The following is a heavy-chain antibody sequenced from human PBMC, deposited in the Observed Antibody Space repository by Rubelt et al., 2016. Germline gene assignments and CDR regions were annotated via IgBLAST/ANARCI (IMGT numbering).Heavy chain of an antibody. CDR2: ISYDVSNK. V-gene: IGHV3-30*04. CDR3: ARVPPTVTTPNLFVDY. J-gene: IGHJ4*02. Sequence: QVQLVESGGGVVQPGRSLRLSCAASGFTFSSYAMHWVRQAPGKGLEWVAVISYDVSNKYYADSVGGSVTISQDNSKNWLYLQMNSLRAEDTAVYYGARVPPTVTTPNLFVDYWGQGTLVTVFS. D-gene: IGHD4-17*01. CDR1: GFTFSSYA.